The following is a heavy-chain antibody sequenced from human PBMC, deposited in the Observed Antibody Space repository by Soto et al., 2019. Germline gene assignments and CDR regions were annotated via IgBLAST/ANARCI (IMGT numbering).Heavy chain of an antibody. D-gene: IGHD6-13*01. CDR3: ANGGYSSSWQDYYYYGMDV. Sequence: PGGSLRLSCAASGFTFSSYGMHWVRQAPGKGLEWVAVISYDGSNKYYADSVKGRFTISRDNSKNTLYLQMNSLRAEDTAVYYCANGGYSSSWQDYYYYGMDVWGQGTTVTVSS. CDR2: ISYDGSNK. V-gene: IGHV3-30*18. J-gene: IGHJ6*02. CDR1: GFTFSSYG.